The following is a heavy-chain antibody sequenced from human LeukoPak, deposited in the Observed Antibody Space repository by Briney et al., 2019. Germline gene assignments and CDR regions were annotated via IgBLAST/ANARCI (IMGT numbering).Heavy chain of an antibody. V-gene: IGHV1-3*01. CDR3: AIIFLYDAFDI. J-gene: IGHJ3*02. D-gene: IGHD3-3*02. CDR1: GYTCTSYA. Sequence: GASVKVSCKASGYTCTSYAMHWVRQAPGQRLEWMGWINAGNGNTKYSQKFQGRVTITRDTSASTAYMELSSLRSEDTAVYYCAIIFLYDAFDIWGQGTMATVSS. CDR2: INAGNGNT.